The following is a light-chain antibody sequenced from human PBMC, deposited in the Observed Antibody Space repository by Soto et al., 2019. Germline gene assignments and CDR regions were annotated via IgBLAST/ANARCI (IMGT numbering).Light chain of an antibody. J-gene: IGKJ4*01. Sequence: EIVLTQSPATPSLSPGERATLSCRASQSVMSYLTWYQQKAGQAPRLLIYDASNRATGIPARFSGSGSGTDFTLTISSLEPEDFAVYYCQQRSNWPLTFGGGTKVEIK. CDR1: QSVMSY. V-gene: IGKV3-11*01. CDR2: DAS. CDR3: QQRSNWPLT.